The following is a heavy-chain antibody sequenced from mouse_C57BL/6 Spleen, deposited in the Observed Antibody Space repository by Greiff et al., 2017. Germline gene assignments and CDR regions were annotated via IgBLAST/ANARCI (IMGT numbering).Heavy chain of an antibody. CDR3: ARGGIYYDYYYAMDY. Sequence: VQLQQPGTELVKPGASVKLSCKASGYTFTSYWMHWVKQRPGQGLEWIGNINPSNGGTNYNEKFKSKATLTVDKSSSTAYMQLSSLTSEDSAVYDCARGGIYYDYYYAMDYWGQGTSVTVSS. V-gene: IGHV1-53*01. CDR1: GYTFTSYW. J-gene: IGHJ4*01. D-gene: IGHD2-4*01. CDR2: INPSNGGT.